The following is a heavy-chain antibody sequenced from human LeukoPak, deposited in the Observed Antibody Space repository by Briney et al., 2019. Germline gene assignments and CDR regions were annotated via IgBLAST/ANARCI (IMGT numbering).Heavy chain of an antibody. D-gene: IGHD3-22*01. V-gene: IGHV3-7*01. Sequence: QPGGSLRLSCAASGFAFSDYYMSWLRQAPGKGLEWVANIKQEGSEKDYVDSVKGRFTISRDNAKNSLYLQMNSLRAEDTAVYYCARDRPLYDSSGLPNDAFDIWGQGTMVTVSS. CDR3: ARDRPLYDSSGLPNDAFDI. CDR1: GFAFSDYY. J-gene: IGHJ3*02. CDR2: IKQEGSEK.